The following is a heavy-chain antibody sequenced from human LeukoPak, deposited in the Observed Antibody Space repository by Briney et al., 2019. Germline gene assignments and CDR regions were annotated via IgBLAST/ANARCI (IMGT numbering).Heavy chain of an antibody. CDR1: GFTFSNAW. D-gene: IGHD2-21*01. CDR2: IKSKTDGGTT. Sequence: PGGSLRLSCAASGFTFSNAWMSWVRQAPGKGLEWVGRIKSKTDGGTTDYAAPVKGRFTISRDDSKNTLYLQMNSLKTEDTAVYYCTTGFIPVAGAFDIWGQGTMVTVSS. V-gene: IGHV3-15*01. J-gene: IGHJ3*02. CDR3: TTGFIPVAGAFDI.